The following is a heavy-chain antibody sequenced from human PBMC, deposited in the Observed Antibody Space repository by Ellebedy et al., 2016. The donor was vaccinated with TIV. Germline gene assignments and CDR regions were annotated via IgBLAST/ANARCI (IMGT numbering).Heavy chain of an antibody. CDR2: IIPILGIA. J-gene: IGHJ6*02. V-gene: IGHV1-69*04. Sequence: AASVKVSCKASGGTFSSYAISWVRQAPGQGLEWMGRIIPILGIANYAQKFQGRVTITADKSTSTAYMELSSLRSEDTAVYYCAFSVRGLSVYYYGMDVWGQGTTVTVSS. CDR1: GGTFSSYA. D-gene: IGHD3-16*02. CDR3: AFSVRGLSVYYYGMDV.